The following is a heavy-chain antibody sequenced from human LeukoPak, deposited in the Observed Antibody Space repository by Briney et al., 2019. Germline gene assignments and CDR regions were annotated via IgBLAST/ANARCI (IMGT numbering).Heavy chain of an antibody. CDR3: ARAPDYYYYYYMDV. V-gene: IGHV4-4*07. Sequence: SETLSLTCTVSGGSISSYYWSWIRQPAGKGLEWIGHIYTSGSTKYNPSLKSRVTISVDTSKNQFSLKLSSVTAADTAVYYCARAPDYYYYYYMDVWGKGTTVTISS. CDR2: IYTSGST. J-gene: IGHJ6*03. CDR1: GGSISSYY. D-gene: IGHD1-14*01.